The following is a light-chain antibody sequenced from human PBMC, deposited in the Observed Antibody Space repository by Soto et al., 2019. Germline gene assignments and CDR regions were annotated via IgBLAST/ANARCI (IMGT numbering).Light chain of an antibody. Sequence: VLTQSPATLSLSPGERATLSCRTSQSTTKSLAWYQQKPGQPPRLLIYDASNSATGIPARFSGSGSGTEFTFTIGSLEREDFAIYYCQQRSNRHRFMYSFGQGTKLEIK. CDR1: QSTTKS. V-gene: IGKV3-11*01. CDR2: DAS. CDR3: QQRSNRHRFMYS. J-gene: IGKJ2*03.